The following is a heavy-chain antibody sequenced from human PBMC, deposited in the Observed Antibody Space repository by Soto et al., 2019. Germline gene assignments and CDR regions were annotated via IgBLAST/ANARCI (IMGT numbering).Heavy chain of an antibody. V-gene: IGHV4-61*01. CDR3: ARSKAAAGPTYYYGMDV. D-gene: IGHD6-13*01. Sequence: PSETLSLTCTVSGGSVSSGSYYWSWIRQPPGKGLEWIGYIYYSGSTNYNPSLKSRVTISVDTSKNQFSLKLSSVTAADTAVYYCARSKAAAGPTYYYGMDVWSQGTTVTVSS. CDR1: GGSVSSGSYY. CDR2: IYYSGST. J-gene: IGHJ6*02.